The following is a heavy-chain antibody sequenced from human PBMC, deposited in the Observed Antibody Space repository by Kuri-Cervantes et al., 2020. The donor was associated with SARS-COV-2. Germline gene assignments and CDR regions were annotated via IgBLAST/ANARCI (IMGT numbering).Heavy chain of an antibody. J-gene: IGHJ3*02. Sequence: GESLKISCAASGFTFSSYSMNWVRQAPGKGLEWVSYISSSSSTIYYADSVKGRFTISRDNAKNSLYLQMNSLRAEDTAVYYCARDRPYCSSTSCYSVDAFDIWGQGTRVTVSS. CDR1: GFTFSSYS. D-gene: IGHD2-2*01. CDR3: ARDRPYCSSTSCYSVDAFDI. V-gene: IGHV3-48*01. CDR2: ISSSSSTI.